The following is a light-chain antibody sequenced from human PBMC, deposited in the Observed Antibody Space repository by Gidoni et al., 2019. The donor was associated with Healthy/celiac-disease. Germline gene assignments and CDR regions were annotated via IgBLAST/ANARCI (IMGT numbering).Light chain of an antibody. V-gene: IGKV1-33*01. J-gene: IGKJ2*01. CDR1: QDISNY. CDR2: DAS. CDR3: QQYDNYPSYT. Sequence: DIQMTQSPSSLSASVGDRVTITCQASQDISNYLNGYQQKPGKAPKLLIYDASNLETGVPSRFSGSGSGTDFTFTISSLQPEDIATYYCQQYDNYPSYTFGQGTKLEIK.